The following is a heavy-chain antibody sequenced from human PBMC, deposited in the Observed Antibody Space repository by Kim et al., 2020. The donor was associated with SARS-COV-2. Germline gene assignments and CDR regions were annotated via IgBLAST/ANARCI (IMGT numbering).Heavy chain of an antibody. D-gene: IGHD3-10*01. V-gene: IGHV4-34*01. J-gene: IGHJ5*02. CDR3: ARVRATMVRGVSPFDP. Sequence: SLKSRVTISVDTSKNQFSLKLSSVTAADTAVYYCARVRATMVRGVSPFDPWGQGTLVTVSS.